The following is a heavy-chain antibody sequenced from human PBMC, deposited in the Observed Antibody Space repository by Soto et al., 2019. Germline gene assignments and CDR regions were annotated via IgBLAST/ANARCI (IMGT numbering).Heavy chain of an antibody. CDR1: GFIFADYA. J-gene: IGHJ6*03. Sequence: EVQLVESGGGLVQPGRSLRLSCAASGFIFADYAMHWVRQTPGKGLEWVSGISCNGVGMCYADSVTGRFTISRDDAKNSPYLEMNSLRPDDTAMYCCAISFPAIRNLYEYMDVWGKGTGVNVSS. CDR3: AISFPAIRNLYEYMDV. CDR2: ISCNGVGM. V-gene: IGHV3-9*01.